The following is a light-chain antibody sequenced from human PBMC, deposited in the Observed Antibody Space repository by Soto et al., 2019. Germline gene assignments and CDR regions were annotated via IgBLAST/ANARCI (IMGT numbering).Light chain of an antibody. Sequence: SYELTQPPSVSLAPGETARIACGGNNIGSESVHWYQQKPGQAPVLIIYYDSARPSGIPERFSGSNSGNTATLIISRVEAGDEADYYCQVWDGSSDQQVFGGGTKLTVL. CDR2: YDS. V-gene: IGLV3-21*04. CDR1: NIGSES. J-gene: IGLJ3*02. CDR3: QVWDGSSDQQV.